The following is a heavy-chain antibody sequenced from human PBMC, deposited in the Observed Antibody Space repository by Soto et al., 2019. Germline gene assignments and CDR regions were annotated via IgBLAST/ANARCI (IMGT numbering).Heavy chain of an antibody. CDR1: GFTFDDYA. V-gene: IGHV3-9*01. Sequence: EVQLVESGGGLVQPGRSLRLSCAASGFTFDDYAMHWVRQAPGKGLEWVSGISWNSGSIGYADSVKGRFTISRDNAKNSLYLQMNSLRAEDTALYYCAKDRGGLAVAGTDAFDIWGQGTMVTVSS. D-gene: IGHD6-19*01. J-gene: IGHJ3*02. CDR2: ISWNSGSI. CDR3: AKDRGGLAVAGTDAFDI.